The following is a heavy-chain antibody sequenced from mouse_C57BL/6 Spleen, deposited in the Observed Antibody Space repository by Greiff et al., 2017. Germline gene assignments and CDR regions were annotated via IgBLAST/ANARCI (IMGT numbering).Heavy chain of an antibody. D-gene: IGHD2-4*01. CDR1: GYTFTSYW. CDR3: ARSRYYDLDY. Sequence: QVQLQQPGAELVKPGASVKLSCKASGYTFTSYWMQWVKQRPGQGLEWIGEIDPSDSYTNYNQKFKGKATLTVDTSSSTAYMQLSSLTSEDSAVYYWARSRYYDLDYWGQGTTLTVSS. V-gene: IGHV1-50*01. CDR2: IDPSDSYT. J-gene: IGHJ2*01.